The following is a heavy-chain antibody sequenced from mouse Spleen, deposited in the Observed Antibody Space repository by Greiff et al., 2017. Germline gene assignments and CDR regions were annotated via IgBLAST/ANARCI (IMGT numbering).Heavy chain of an antibody. CDR1: GFTFSDYG. Sequence: EVQLVESGGGLVKPGGSLKLSCAASGFTFSDYGMHWVRQAPEKGLEWVAYISSGSSTIYYADTVKGRFTISRDNAKNTLFLQMTSLRSEDTAMYYCARPLTTVVADWYFDVWGTGTTVTVSS. J-gene: IGHJ1*03. V-gene: IGHV5-17*01. CDR2: ISSGSSTI. CDR3: ARPLTTVVADWYFDV. D-gene: IGHD1-1*01.